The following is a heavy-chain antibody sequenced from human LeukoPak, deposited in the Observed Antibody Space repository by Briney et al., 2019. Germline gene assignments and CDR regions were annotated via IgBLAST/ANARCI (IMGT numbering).Heavy chain of an antibody. J-gene: IGHJ4*02. Sequence: SETLSLTCTVSGGSISSGGYYWSWIRQHPGKGLEWIGYIYYSGSTYYNPSLKSRVTISVDTSKNQFSLKLSSVTAADTAVYYCAREVYSYGYSHLDYWGQGTLVTVSS. D-gene: IGHD5-18*01. CDR2: IYYSGST. CDR3: AREVYSYGYSHLDY. CDR1: GGSISSGGYY. V-gene: IGHV4-31*03.